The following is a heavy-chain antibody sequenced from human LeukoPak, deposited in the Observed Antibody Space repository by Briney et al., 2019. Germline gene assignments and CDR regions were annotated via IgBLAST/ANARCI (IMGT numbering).Heavy chain of an antibody. CDR1: GYTFTGYY. D-gene: IGHD3-3*01. Sequence: GASVKVSCKASGYTFTGYYMHVVRQAPGQGLEWMAWINPNSGDTKNVNRLQGTVTMTRDTSISTAYMELRRLRSDDTAVYYCARELLDRRGGVYAFDIWGQGTMVTVSS. CDR3: ARELLDRRGGVYAFDI. V-gene: IGHV1-2*02. J-gene: IGHJ3*02. CDR2: INPNSGDT.